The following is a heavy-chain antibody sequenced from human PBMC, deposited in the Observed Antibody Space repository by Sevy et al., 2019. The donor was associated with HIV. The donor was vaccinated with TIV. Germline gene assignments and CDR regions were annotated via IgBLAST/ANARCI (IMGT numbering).Heavy chain of an antibody. D-gene: IGHD1-26*01. V-gene: IGHV4-59*13. CDR2: IYSSGIS. J-gene: IGHJ4*02. Sequence: SETLSLTCTVSSGSISTFYWRWIRQPPGKGLEWIGYIYSSGISNFNPSLKSRVTISLDTSKSQFSLKLTSVTAADTAVYYCAREWVGASRSFDYWGQGTLVTVSS. CDR3: AREWVGASRSFDY. CDR1: SGSISTFY.